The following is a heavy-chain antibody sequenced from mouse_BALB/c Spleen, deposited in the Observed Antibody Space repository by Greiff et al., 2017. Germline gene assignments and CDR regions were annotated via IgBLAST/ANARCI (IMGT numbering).Heavy chain of an antibody. J-gene: IGHJ3*01. Sequence: VKLQESGAELVRPGASVKLSCKALGYTFTDYEMHWVKQTPVHGLEWIGAIHPGSGGTAYNQKFKGKATLTADKSSSTAYMELSSLTSEDSAVFYGTRRDYGTAWFAYWGQGTLVTVSA. D-gene: IGHD1-1*01. CDR2: IHPGSGGT. V-gene: IGHV1-15*01. CDR1: GYTFTDYE. CDR3: TRRDYGTAWFAY.